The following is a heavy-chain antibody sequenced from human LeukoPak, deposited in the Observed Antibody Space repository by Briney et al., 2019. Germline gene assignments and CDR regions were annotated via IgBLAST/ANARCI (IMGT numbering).Heavy chain of an antibody. CDR1: GFTFGSYW. D-gene: IGHD2-2*02. CDR3: GRGFSIVPAGIPDY. Sequence: GGSLRLSFAASGFTFGSYWMHWVRQAPGKGLVWVSRINTDGGSTTYADSVKGRFTISRDNAKNTLYLQMNSLRAEDTAVYYCGRGFSIVPAGIPDYWGLGTLVTVSS. V-gene: IGHV3-74*01. J-gene: IGHJ4*02. CDR2: INTDGGST.